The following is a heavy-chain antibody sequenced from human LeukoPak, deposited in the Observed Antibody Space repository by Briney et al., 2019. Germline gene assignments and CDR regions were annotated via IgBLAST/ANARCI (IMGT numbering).Heavy chain of an antibody. CDR3: ARSPVEGLRYFDWLFKYYYYYGMDV. J-gene: IGHJ6*02. Sequence: ASVKVSCKASGYTFTGYYMHWVRQAPGQGLEWMGWINPNSGGTNYAQKFQGWVTMTRDTSISTAYMELSRLRSDDTAVYYCARSPVEGLRYFDWLFKYYYYYGMDVWGQGTTVTVSS. D-gene: IGHD3-9*01. CDR1: GYTFTGYY. CDR2: INPNSGGT. V-gene: IGHV1-2*04.